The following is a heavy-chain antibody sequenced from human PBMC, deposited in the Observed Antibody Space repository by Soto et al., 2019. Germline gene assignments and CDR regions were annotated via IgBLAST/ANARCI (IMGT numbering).Heavy chain of an antibody. Sequence: GASVKVSCKASGYTFTGYYMHWVRQAPGQGLEWMGWINPNSGGTNYAQKFQGRVTMTRDTSISTAYMELSRLRSDDTAVYYCARVVYGSRLGNYYYGMDVWGQGTMVTVSS. CDR2: INPNSGGT. V-gene: IGHV1-2*02. D-gene: IGHD3-10*01. J-gene: IGHJ6*02. CDR3: ARVVYGSRLGNYYYGMDV. CDR1: GYTFTGYY.